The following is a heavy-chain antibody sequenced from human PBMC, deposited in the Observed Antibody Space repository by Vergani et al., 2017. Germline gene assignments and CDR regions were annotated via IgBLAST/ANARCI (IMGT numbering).Heavy chain of an antibody. CDR2: IFSTGST. Sequence: QVQLQESGPGLLKPSQTLSLTCSVSGDSISSGVYYWNWIRQHPGKGLEWIGYIFSTGSTHHNPSLRRRINMSVDTSKNQFSLKLNSVTAADTAMYYCARMGGYVGGNAFRIGYYDSWGPGILVTVSS. V-gene: IGHV4-31*03. D-gene: IGHD3-10*02. J-gene: IGHJ4*02. CDR1: GDSISSGVYY. CDR3: ARMGGYVGGNAFRIGYYDS.